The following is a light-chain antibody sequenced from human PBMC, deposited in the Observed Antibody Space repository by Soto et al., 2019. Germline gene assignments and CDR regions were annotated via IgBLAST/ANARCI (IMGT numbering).Light chain of an antibody. CDR2: GAS. Sequence: DIQMTQSPASLSASVGDRVTLTCRASQSIGSYLNWYQHNPGKAPKLLICGASNLQSGVPARFSGGGSGTDFTLTISSLQPEDFATYYCQQSDSTPPTCGQGTRLEIK. V-gene: IGKV1-39*01. CDR3: QQSDSTPPT. J-gene: IGKJ5*01. CDR1: QSIGSY.